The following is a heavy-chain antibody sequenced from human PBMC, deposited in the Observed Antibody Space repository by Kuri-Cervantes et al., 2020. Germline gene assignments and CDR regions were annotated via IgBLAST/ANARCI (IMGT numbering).Heavy chain of an antibody. CDR3: ARDVKRYSSGRAPFDY. J-gene: IGHJ4*02. V-gene: IGHV1-3*01. CDR1: GYTFTSYA. Sequence: ASVKVSCKASGYTFTSYAMHWVRQAPGQRLEWMGWINAGNGNTKYSQKSQGRVTITRDTSASTAYMELSSLRSEDTAVYYCARDVKRYSSGRAPFDYWGQGTLVTVSS. CDR2: INAGNGNT. D-gene: IGHD6-19*01.